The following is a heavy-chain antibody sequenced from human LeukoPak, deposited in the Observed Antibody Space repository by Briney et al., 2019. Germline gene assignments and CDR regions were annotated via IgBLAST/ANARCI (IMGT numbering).Heavy chain of an antibody. Sequence: QAGGSLRLSCAASGFTFSSYSMNWVRQAPGKGLEWLSYISSSSSTIYYADSVKGRFTISRDNAKNSLYLQMNSLRAEDTAVYYCARGDCSGGSCYLSLTTIDYWGQGPLVTVSS. CDR2: ISSSSSTI. CDR3: ARGDCSGGSCYLSLTTIDY. D-gene: IGHD2-15*01. V-gene: IGHV3-48*01. J-gene: IGHJ4*02. CDR1: GFTFSSYS.